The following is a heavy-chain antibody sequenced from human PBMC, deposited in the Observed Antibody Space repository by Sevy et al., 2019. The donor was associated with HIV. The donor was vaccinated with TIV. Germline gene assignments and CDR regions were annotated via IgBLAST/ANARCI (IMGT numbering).Heavy chain of an antibody. V-gene: IGHV3-15*07. D-gene: IGHD5-18*01. J-gene: IGHJ4*02. CDR1: GFTFTKAW. CDR2: IKSKRDGETK. CDR3: TTDRYTHSYRPDY. Sequence: GGSLRLSCAASGFTFTKAWMNWVRQAPGKGLEWVGRIKSKRDGETKDYAEPVKVRFTISRDDSKNMVYLQMHSLKPEHTDVYYCTTDRYTHSYRPDYWGQGTLVTVSS.